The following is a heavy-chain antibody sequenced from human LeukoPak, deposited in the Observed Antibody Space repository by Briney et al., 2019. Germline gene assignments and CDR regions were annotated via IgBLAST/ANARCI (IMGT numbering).Heavy chain of an antibody. D-gene: IGHD3-10*01. V-gene: IGHV4-39*01. CDR3: ARHGEKGIYYYYGMDV. J-gene: IGHJ6*02. CDR2: IYYSGST. CDR1: GGSISSSSYS. Sequence: SETLSLTCTVSGGSISSSSYSWGWIRQPPGKGLEWIGSIYYSGSTYYNPSLKSRVTISVDTSKNQFSLKLSSVTAADTAVYYCARHGEKGIYYYYGMDVWGQGTTVTVSS.